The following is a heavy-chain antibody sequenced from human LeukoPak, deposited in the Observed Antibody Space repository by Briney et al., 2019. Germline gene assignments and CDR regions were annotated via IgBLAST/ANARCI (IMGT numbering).Heavy chain of an antibody. J-gene: IGHJ3*01. CDR1: GLTYSSHT. Sequence: GGSLRLFCAASGLTYSSHTMNWGRQAPGKGLEWVSSNSSTSTSIYHADSVKGRFTISRDNTKNSLYLQTDSLRAEDTAVYYCARGFRAFDFWAQGTMVTVSS. V-gene: IGHV3-21*01. CDR2: NSSTSTSI. CDR3: ARGFRAFDF.